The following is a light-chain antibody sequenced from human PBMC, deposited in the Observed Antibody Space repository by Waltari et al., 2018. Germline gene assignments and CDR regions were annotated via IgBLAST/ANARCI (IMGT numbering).Light chain of an antibody. Sequence: SYELTQPPSVSVSPGQTASIPCSGDKLGDKYACWYQQKPGQSPVLVLYKDTKRPSGLPERFSGSNSGNTATLTISGTQAMDEADYYCQAWDSSTYHVVFGGGTKLTVL. CDR3: QAWDSSTYHVV. CDR2: KDT. CDR1: KLGDKY. J-gene: IGLJ2*01. V-gene: IGLV3-1*01.